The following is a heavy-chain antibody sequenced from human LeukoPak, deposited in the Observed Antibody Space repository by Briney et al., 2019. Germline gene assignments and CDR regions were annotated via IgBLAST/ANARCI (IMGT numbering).Heavy chain of an antibody. CDR3: ARSMGDYYYYMDV. D-gene: IGHD3-16*01. J-gene: IGHJ6*03. CDR1: GYTFTGYY. CDR2: INPNTGGT. V-gene: IGHV1-2*02. Sequence: ASVKVSCKASGYTFTGYYLHWVRQAPGQGLEWVGWINPNTGGTNYAQKFQGRVTMTRDTSISTAYMERSTLRSDDTAIYYCARSMGDYYYYMDVWGKGTTVTVSS.